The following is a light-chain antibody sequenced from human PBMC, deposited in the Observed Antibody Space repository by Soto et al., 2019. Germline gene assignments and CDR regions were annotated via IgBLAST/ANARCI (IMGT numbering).Light chain of an antibody. CDR3: QQYVSPPWT. V-gene: IGKV3-20*01. CDR1: QSVSRNY. J-gene: IGKJ1*01. Sequence: EIVLTQSPDTLSFSPGERATLSCRSSQSVSRNYLAWYQQKPGQAPSLLIYGASSRATGIPDRFSGSGSGTDFTLTISRLETEDFAVYYCQQYVSPPWTFGQGTTGDIK. CDR2: GAS.